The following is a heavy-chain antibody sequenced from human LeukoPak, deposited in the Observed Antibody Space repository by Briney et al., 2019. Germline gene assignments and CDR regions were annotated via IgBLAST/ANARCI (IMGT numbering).Heavy chain of an antibody. CDR2: IYTSGST. CDR3: AREDAVGCSSTSCSLPYWYFDL. CDR1: GGSISSYY. Sequence: SETLSLTCTVSGGSISSYYWSWIRQPAGKGLEWIGRIYTSGSTNYNPSLKSRVTMSVDTSKNQFSLKLSSVTAADTAVYYCAREDAVGCSSTSCSLPYWYFDLWGRGTLVTVSS. V-gene: IGHV4-4*07. D-gene: IGHD2-2*01. J-gene: IGHJ2*01.